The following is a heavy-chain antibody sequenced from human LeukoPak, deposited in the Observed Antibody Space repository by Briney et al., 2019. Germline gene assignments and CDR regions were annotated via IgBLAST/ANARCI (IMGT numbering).Heavy chain of an antibody. CDR1: GFTFSSYW. Sequence: PGGSLRLSCAASGFTFSSYWMSWVRQAPGKGLEWVANIKQDGSEKYYVDSVKGRFTNSRDNAKNSLYLQMNSLRAEDTAVYYCARDRMVRGVLGYFDYWGQGTLVTVSS. D-gene: IGHD3-10*01. J-gene: IGHJ4*02. CDR3: ARDRMVRGVLGYFDY. V-gene: IGHV3-7*01. CDR2: IKQDGSEK.